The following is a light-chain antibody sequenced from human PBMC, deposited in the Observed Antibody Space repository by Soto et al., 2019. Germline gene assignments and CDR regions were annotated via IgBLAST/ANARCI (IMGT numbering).Light chain of an antibody. J-gene: IGKJ3*01. CDR3: QKYSSAPFT. CDR1: QDISNY. V-gene: IGKV1-27*01. Sequence: DIQMTQSPSSLSASVGDRVTITCRASQDISNYLAWFQQKPGKVPKFLIYGASTLQSGVPSRFSGRGSGTEFTLTISSLQPEDVATYYCQKYSSAPFTFGPGTRVDVK. CDR2: GAS.